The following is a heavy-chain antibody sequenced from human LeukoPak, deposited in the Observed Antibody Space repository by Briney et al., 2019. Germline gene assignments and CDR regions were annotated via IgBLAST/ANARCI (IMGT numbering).Heavy chain of an antibody. V-gene: IGHV1-46*01. D-gene: IGHD4-17*01. J-gene: IGHJ4*02. CDR2: INPSGGST. CDR3: ARGGTYGDPFDY. CDR1: GYTFTSYY. Sequence: GASVKVSCKASGYTFTSYYMHWVRQAPGQGLEWMGIINPSGGSTSYAQKFQGRVTITADESTSTAYMVLSSLRSEDTAVYYCARGGTYGDPFDYWGQGTLVTVSS.